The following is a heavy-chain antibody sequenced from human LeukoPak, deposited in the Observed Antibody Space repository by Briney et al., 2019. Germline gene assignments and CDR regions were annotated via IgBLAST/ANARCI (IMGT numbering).Heavy chain of an antibody. CDR2: IYTRGST. V-gene: IGHV4-61*02. J-gene: IGHJ3*02. D-gene: IGHD3-3*01. CDR1: GGSISSGSYY. Sequence: SETLSLTCTVSGGSISSGSYYWSWIRQPAGKGLEWIGRIYTRGSTNYNPSLKSRVTISVDTSKNQFSLKLSSVTAADTAVYYCARDAAVTIFGVVMPDAFDIWGQGTMVTVSS. CDR3: ARDAAVTIFGVVMPDAFDI.